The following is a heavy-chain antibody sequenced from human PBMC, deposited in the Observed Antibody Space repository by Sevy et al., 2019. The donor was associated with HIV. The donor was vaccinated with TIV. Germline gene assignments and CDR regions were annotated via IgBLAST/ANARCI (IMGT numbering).Heavy chain of an antibody. D-gene: IGHD3-16*01. CDR3: ASTDYGGYMDV. V-gene: IGHV1-18*01. CDR2: ISAYNGNT. J-gene: IGHJ6*03. Sequence: ASVKVSCKASGYTFTSYGISWVRQAPGQGLEWMGWISAYNGNTNYSQKLQGRVTMTTDTSTSTAYMELRSLGSDDTAVYYCASTDYGGYMDVWGKGTTVTVSS. CDR1: GYTFTSYG.